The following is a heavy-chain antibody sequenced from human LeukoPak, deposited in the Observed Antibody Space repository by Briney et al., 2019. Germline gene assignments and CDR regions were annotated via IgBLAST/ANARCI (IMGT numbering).Heavy chain of an antibody. J-gene: IGHJ4*02. D-gene: IGHD3-22*01. V-gene: IGHV3-33*01. CDR2: IWYDGSNK. Sequence: GRSLRLSCAASGLTFSSYGMHWVRQAPGKGLEWVAVIWYDGSNKYYADSVKGRFTISRDNSKNTLYLQMNSLRAEDTAVYYCARGATHSTYYYDSSGYYEYYFDYWGQGTLVTVSS. CDR3: ARGATHSTYYYDSSGYYEYYFDY. CDR1: GLTFSSYG.